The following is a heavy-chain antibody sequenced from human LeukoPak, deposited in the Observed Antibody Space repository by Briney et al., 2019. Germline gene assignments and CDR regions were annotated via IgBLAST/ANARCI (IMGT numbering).Heavy chain of an antibody. CDR2: IHYSGST. D-gene: IGHD1-26*01. CDR3: ARGSRTGWELPGAFDI. Sequence: SETLSLTCTVSGGSVSSSSYYWGWIRQPPGKGLEWIGSIHYSGSTNYNPSLKSRVTISVDTSKNQFSLKLSSVTAADTAVYYCARGSRTGWELPGAFDIWGQGTMVTVSS. J-gene: IGHJ3*02. CDR1: GGSVSSSSYY. V-gene: IGHV4-39*07.